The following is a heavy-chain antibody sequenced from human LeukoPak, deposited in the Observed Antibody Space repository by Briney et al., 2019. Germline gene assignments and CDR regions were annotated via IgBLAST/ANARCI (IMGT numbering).Heavy chain of an antibody. V-gene: IGHV4-59*01. CDR1: GGSISSYY. J-gene: IGHJ4*02. D-gene: IGHD3-3*01. CDR2: IYYSGST. CDR3: ARVFRRGVVADY. Sequence: PSETLSLTCTVSGGSISSYYWSWIRQPPGKGLEWIGYIYYSGSTNYNPSLKSRVTISVDTSKNQFSLKLSSVTAADPAVYYCARVFRRGVVADYWGQGTLVTVSS.